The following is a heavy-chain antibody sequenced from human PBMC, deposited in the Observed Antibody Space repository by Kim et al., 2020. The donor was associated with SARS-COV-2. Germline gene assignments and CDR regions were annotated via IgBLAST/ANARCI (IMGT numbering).Heavy chain of an antibody. J-gene: IGHJ4*02. Sequence: LKSRVTRSVDTSKNQFSLKLSSVTAAHTAVYYCARVWVHRSTSFLKHFDYWGQGTLVTVSS. CDR3: ARVWVHRSTSFLKHFDY. V-gene: IGHV4-31*02. D-gene: IGHD2-2*01.